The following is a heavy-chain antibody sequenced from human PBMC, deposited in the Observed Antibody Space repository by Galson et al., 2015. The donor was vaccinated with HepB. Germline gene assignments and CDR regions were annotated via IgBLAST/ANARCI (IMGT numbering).Heavy chain of an antibody. Sequence: TLSLTCTVSGGSISSGSYYWSWIRQPAGKGLEWIGRIYTSGSTNYNPSLKSRVTMSVDTSKNQFSLKLSSVTAADTAVYYCAREPTKLAARPYGYYYYYMDVWGKGTTVTVSS. V-gene: IGHV4-61*02. D-gene: IGHD6-6*01. CDR3: AREPTKLAARPYGYYYYYMDV. J-gene: IGHJ6*03. CDR1: GGSISSGSYY. CDR2: IYTSGST.